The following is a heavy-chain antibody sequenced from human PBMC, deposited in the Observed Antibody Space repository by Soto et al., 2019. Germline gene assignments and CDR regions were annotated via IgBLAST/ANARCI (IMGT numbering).Heavy chain of an antibody. J-gene: IGHJ5*02. CDR3: VRGIKYGDYSRWFDP. CDR2: IIPIIGII. V-gene: IGHV1-69*02. Sequence: SVKVSCKASGGTFSTYTITWVRQAPGQGLEWMGRIIPIIGIINYAQKFQARVTISADKFTGTAYMELTGLRSEDTAVYYCVRGIKYGDYSRWFDPWGPGTLVTVSS. D-gene: IGHD4-17*01. CDR1: GGTFSTYT.